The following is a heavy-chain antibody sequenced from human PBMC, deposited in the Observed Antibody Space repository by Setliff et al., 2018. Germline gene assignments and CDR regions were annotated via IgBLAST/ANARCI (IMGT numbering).Heavy chain of an antibody. CDR3: ARVGGPLWYLDYMDV. CDR1: GFTFSSYA. J-gene: IGHJ6*03. D-gene: IGHD3-10*01. CDR2: ISYDGSNK. V-gene: IGHV3-30*07. Sequence: GGSLRLSCAASGFTFSSYAMHWVRQAPGRGLEWVAVISYDGSNKYYTDSVKGRFTISRDNSKNTLSLQMNSLRAEDTAVYYCARVGGPLWYLDYMDVWGKGTTVTVSS.